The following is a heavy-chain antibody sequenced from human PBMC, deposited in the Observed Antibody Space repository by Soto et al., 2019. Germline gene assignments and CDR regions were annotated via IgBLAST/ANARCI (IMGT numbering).Heavy chain of an antibody. CDR2: ILYSGST. V-gene: IGHV4-61*01. CDR1: GDSVSSGSYY. J-gene: IGHJ6*04. CDR3: ARDIEVTGDYYDYDALDV. Sequence: QVQLQESGPGLVKPSETLSPPCAVSGDSVSSGSYYWSWIRQPPGKGLECIGYILYSGSTNYNPSLNGRVTISLDTSTNQFSLKLSSVTAADTAVYYCARDIEVTGDYYDYDALDVWGEGTTVTVSS. D-gene: IGHD6-19*01.